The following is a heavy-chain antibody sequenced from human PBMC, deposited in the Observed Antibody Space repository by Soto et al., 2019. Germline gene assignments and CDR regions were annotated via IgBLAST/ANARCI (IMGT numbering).Heavy chain of an antibody. CDR2: IYYSGST. Sequence: QVQLQESGPGLVKPSETLSLTCTVSGGSISSYYWSWIRQPPGKGLEWIGYIYYSGSTNYNPSLKSQXXIXVGXSKNQCALKLSSVTAAATAVYYCASFRRGYNLFDYWGQGTLVTVSS. CDR1: GGSISSYY. J-gene: IGHJ4*02. CDR3: ASFRRGYNLFDY. V-gene: IGHV4-59*01. D-gene: IGHD3-10*01.